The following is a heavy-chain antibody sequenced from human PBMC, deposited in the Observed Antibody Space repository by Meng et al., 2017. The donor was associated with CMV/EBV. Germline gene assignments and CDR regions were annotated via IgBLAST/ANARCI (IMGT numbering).Heavy chain of an antibody. CDR1: GFTFSIYS. CDR3: ARDLGPYNWNYVGVVQGAKDY. CDR2: ISSSSSYI. V-gene: IGHV3-21*01. Sequence: SGAASGFTFSIYSMNWVRQAPGKGLEWVSSISSSSSYIYYADSVKGRFTISRDNAKNSLYLQMNSLRAEDTAVYYCARDLGPYNWNYVGVVQGAKDYWGQGTLVTVSS. J-gene: IGHJ4*02. D-gene: IGHD1-7*01.